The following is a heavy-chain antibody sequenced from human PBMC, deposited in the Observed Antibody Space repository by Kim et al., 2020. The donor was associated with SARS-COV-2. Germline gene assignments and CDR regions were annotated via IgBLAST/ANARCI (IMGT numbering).Heavy chain of an antibody. Sequence: GDSITYADTVRGRFTTSRDKAKNTLNLQMDSLRAEDTAVYYCAKSDWFGSWGQGTLVTVSS. CDR3: AKSDWFGS. J-gene: IGHJ5*01. CDR2: GDSI. V-gene: IGHV3-74*01.